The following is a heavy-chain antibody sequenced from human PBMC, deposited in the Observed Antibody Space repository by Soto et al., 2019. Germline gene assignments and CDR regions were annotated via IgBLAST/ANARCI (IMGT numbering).Heavy chain of an antibody. CDR1: GFTFSSYA. J-gene: IGHJ4*02. CDR3: AKDLHGDHNDY. D-gene: IGHD4-17*01. CDR2: ISGSGGST. Sequence: EVQLLESGGGLVQPGGSLRLSCAASGFTFSSYAMSWVRQAPGKGLEWVSAISGSGGSTYYADSVKRRFTISRDNSKNTQYLQMNSLRAEETAVYYRAKDLHGDHNDYWGQGTLVTVSS. V-gene: IGHV3-23*01.